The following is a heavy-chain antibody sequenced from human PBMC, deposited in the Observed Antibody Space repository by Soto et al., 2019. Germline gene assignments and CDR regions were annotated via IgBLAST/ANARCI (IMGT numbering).Heavy chain of an antibody. V-gene: IGHV3-30*18. CDR2: ISHDGSKR. J-gene: IGHJ4*01. CDR1: VFTFSYFG. D-gene: IGHD3-22*01. CDR3: AKTATYVDGYDNTGYSSEDY. Sequence: PGGSLRLSCEVSVFTFSYFGLDWVRQAPGKGLEWVAIISHDGSKRFYADSVKGRFTISRDNSKNTLYLQMSSLRPEDTALYYCAKTATYVDGYDNTGYSSEDYWGHGTLVTVSS.